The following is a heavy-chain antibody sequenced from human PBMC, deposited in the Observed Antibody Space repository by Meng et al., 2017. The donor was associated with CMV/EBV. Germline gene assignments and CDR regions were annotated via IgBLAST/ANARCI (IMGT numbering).Heavy chain of an antibody. V-gene: IGHV4-34*01. CDR1: GGSFSGYY. CDR3: ARGRITMVRGVIRDYFDN. CDR2: INHSGST. J-gene: IGHJ4*02. Sequence: SQTHSLTRAVYGGSFSGYYWSRIRQPPGKGREWSGEINHSGSTNYNPSLKSRVTISVDTSKNQFSLKRSSVTAADTAVYYCARGRITMVRGVIRDYFDNWGQGTLVTVSS. D-gene: IGHD3-10*01.